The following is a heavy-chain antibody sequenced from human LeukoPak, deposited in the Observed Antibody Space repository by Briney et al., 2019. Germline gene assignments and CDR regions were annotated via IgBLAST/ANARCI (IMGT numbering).Heavy chain of an antibody. Sequence: GGSLRLSCAASGFTFSYYAMSWVRQAPGKGLEWVSYISSSGSSTYSADSVEGRFTISRDNAKNSLYLQMNSLRAEDTAVYYCASGCHSGSCHGDFAYWGQGILVTVSS. CDR3: ASGCHSGSCHGDFAY. V-gene: IGHV3-11*04. D-gene: IGHD1-26*01. J-gene: IGHJ4*02. CDR1: GFTFSYYA. CDR2: ISSSGSST.